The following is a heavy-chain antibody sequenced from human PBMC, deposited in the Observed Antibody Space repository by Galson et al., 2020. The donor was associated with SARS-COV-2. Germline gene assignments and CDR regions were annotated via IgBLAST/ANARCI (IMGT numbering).Heavy chain of an antibody. CDR1: GFTFSSHG. Sequence: TGGSLRPSCAASGFTFSSHGMHWVRQAPGKGQGWVAGVSYDGSKKYYAESVMGRFTISRDNSKNTLNLQMNSLRAEDRAVYYCAKDQYSSSWGGYCYGMDVWGQGTTVTVSS. J-gene: IGHJ6*02. CDR3: AKDQYSSSWGGYCYGMDV. D-gene: IGHD6-13*01. CDR2: VSYDGSKK. V-gene: IGHV3-30*18.